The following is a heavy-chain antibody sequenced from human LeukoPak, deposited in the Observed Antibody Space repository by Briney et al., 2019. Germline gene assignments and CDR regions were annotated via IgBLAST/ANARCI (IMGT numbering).Heavy chain of an antibody. CDR1: GYTFTSYY. J-gene: IGHJ4*02. CDR3: ARGAVAGHSANDY. Sequence: ASVKVSCKASGYTFTSYYMHWVRQAPGQGLEWMGIINPSGGSTSYAQKLQGRVTMTTDTSTSTAYMELRSLRSDDTAVYYCARGAVAGHSANDYWGQGTLVTVSS. D-gene: IGHD6-19*01. V-gene: IGHV1-46*01. CDR2: INPSGGST.